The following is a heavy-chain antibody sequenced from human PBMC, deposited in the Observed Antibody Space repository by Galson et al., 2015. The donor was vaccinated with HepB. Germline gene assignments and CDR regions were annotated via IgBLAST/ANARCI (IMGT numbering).Heavy chain of an antibody. CDR2: IYWDDDK. J-gene: IGHJ4*02. Sequence: PALVKPTQTLTLTCTFSGFSLSTSGVGVGWIRQPPGKALEWLALIYWDDDKRYSPSLKSRLTITKDTSKNQVVLTMTYMDPVDTATYYCAHRLESSWYTNADWDYWGQGTLVTVSS. CDR3: AHRLESSWYTNADWDY. D-gene: IGHD6-13*01. V-gene: IGHV2-5*02. CDR1: GFSLSTSGVG.